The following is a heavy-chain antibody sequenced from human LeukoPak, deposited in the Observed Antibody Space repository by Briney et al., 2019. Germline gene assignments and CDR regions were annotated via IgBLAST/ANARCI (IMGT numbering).Heavy chain of an antibody. D-gene: IGHD6-13*01. Sequence: GGSLRLSCAASGFSFGSSVMSWVRQAPGKGLEWVSAITADGGGTNHADPVKGRFTISRDNSKSTLYLQMNSLRAEDTALYYCAKAAAAPGFDFWGQGTLVTVSS. J-gene: IGHJ4*02. CDR3: AKAAAAPGFDF. V-gene: IGHV3-23*01. CDR2: ITADGGGT. CDR1: GFSFGSSV.